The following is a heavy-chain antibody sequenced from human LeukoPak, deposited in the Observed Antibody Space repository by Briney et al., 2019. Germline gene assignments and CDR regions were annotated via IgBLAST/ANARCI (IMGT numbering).Heavy chain of an antibody. CDR3: ARHFQGGRWPQLSRPYDAFDI. CDR2: INHSGST. CDR1: GGSFIGYY. J-gene: IGHJ3*02. Sequence: PSETLSLTCAVYGGSFIGYYWSWIRQPPGKGLEWIGEINHSGSTNYNPSLKSRVTISVDTSKNQFSLKLSSVTAADTAVYYCARHFQGGRWPQLSRPYDAFDIWGQGTMVTVSS. V-gene: IGHV4-34*01. D-gene: IGHD3-10*01.